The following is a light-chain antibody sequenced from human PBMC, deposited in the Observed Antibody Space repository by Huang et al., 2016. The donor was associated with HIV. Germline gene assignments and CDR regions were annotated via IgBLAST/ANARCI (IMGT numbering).Light chain of an antibody. Sequence: DIQMTQSPSSLSTSVGDRVTITCRASQGAGNSLAWYQQKPGKVPKLLIYAVSTLRSGVPSRFSGSGSGTEFTLTISGLQPEDVATYYCQKYNSAPYTFGQGTRLDIK. CDR1: QGAGNS. CDR3: QKYNSAPYT. CDR2: AVS. J-gene: IGKJ2*01. V-gene: IGKV1-27*01.